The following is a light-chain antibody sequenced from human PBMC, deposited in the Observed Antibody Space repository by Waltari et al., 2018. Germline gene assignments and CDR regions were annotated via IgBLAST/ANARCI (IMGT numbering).Light chain of an antibody. CDR1: HDISAW. Sequence: QLTQSPSSVSASVGDTVTITCRASHDISAWLAWYQQRPGKPPQLLIYAASTPHRGAPARFIASGSGTEFTLTINNLQPEDFATYFCQQGNTFPLSFGGGTKVDI. CDR3: QQGNTFPLS. CDR2: AAS. V-gene: IGKV1-12*01. J-gene: IGKJ4*01.